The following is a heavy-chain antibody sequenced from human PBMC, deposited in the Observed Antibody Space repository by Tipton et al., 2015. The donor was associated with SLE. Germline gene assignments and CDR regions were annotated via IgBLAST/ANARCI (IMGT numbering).Heavy chain of an antibody. V-gene: IGHV3-43*01. J-gene: IGHJ5*01. CDR1: GFTFDDFA. Sequence: GSLRLSCAGSGFTFDDFAMHWVRQAPGKGPEWVSLILWDGGSTFYADSVKGRFTISRDNSKNSLYLQMNDLRTEDTAFYYCVKDRPGGLDSWGQGTLVTVSS. CDR3: VKDRPGGLDS. CDR2: ILWDGGST. D-gene: IGHD2-2*01.